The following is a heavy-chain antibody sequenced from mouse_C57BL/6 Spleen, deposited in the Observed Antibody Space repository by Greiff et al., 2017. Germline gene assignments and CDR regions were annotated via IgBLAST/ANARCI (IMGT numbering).Heavy chain of an antibody. Sequence: EVQLQQSGPELVKPGASVKISCKASGYTFTDYYMNWVKQSPGQGLEWIGEINPNNGGTSYNQKFKGKATLTVDKSSSTAYMELRSLTSEDSAVYYCARGLRRTAMDYWGQGTSVTVS. CDR2: INPNNGGT. CDR1: GYTFTDYY. V-gene: IGHV1-26*01. CDR3: ARGLRRTAMDY. D-gene: IGHD2-2*01. J-gene: IGHJ4*01.